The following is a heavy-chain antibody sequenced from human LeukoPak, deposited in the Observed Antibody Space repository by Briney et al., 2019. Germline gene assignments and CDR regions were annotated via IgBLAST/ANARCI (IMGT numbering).Heavy chain of an antibody. CDR2: IWYDGSNK. CDR3: ARDRYDSSAASCFDY. Sequence: GGSLRLSCAASGFTFSSYGMHWVRQAPGKGLEWVAVIWYDGSNKYYADSVKGRFTISRDNSKNTLYLQMNSLRAEDTAVYYCARDRYDSSAASCFDYWGQGTLVTVSS. D-gene: IGHD3-22*01. CDR1: GFTFSSYG. V-gene: IGHV3-33*01. J-gene: IGHJ4*02.